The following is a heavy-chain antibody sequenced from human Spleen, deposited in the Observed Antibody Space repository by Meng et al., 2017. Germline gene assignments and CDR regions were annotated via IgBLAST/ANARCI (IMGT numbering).Heavy chain of an antibody. J-gene: IGHJ4*02. CDR2: IYYSGNT. CDR1: GGSISSMSYW. Sequence: GSLRLSCTVSGGSISSMSYWWGWIRQPPGKGLEWIGSIYYSGNTYYNPSLISRVTVSSDTSKNQFFLKLTSVTAADTAVYYCARGERIAVVDSSAIDHWGPGTLVTVSS. CDR3: ARGERIAVVDSSAIDH. V-gene: IGHV4-39*07. D-gene: IGHD6-6*01.